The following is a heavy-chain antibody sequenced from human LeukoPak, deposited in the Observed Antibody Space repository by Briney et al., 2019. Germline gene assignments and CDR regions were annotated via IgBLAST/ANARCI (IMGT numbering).Heavy chain of an antibody. CDR2: TKHDGSER. D-gene: IGHD2-21*02. J-gene: IGHJ4*02. Sequence: GGSLRLSCAASGFTFTSYWMTWVRQAPGKGLEWVANTKHDGSERYYVDSVKGRFTISRDNVKNSLFLQMDSLRAEDTAVYYCARGGLYGDYYFDYWGQGTLVTVSS. CDR3: ARGGLYGDYYFDY. V-gene: IGHV3-7*04. CDR1: GFTFTSYW.